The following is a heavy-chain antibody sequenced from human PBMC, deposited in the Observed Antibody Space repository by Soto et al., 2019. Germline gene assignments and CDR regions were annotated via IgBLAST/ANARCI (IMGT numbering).Heavy chain of an antibody. CDR2: IYWNDDK. J-gene: IGHJ4*02. V-gene: IGHV2-5*01. CDR3: SHGNPHYYDSRGFFDY. Sequence: SGPTPVNPTQTLAQTCTSSGFSLSTRGVGVGWIRQPPGKALEWLALIYWNDDKRYSPSLKSRLTITKDTSKNQVVLTMTNMDPVDTATYYCSHGNPHYYDSRGFFDYWGQGTLVTVSS. CDR1: GFSLSTRGVG. D-gene: IGHD3-22*01.